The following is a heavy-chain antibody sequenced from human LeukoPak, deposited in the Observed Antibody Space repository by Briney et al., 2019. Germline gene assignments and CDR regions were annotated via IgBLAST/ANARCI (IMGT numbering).Heavy chain of an antibody. J-gene: IGHJ4*02. V-gene: IGHV1-2*02. CDR1: GYTFIDNY. D-gene: IGHD6-13*01. CDR3: ARGRSIAAAGTLAPGDY. Sequence: ASVKVSCKASGYTFIDNYMHWVRPAPGRGLAWMGWINPKSGDPKYAQNTQGRVTMTRDTSINTAYLELTSLTSDDTAVYYCARGRSIAAAGTLAPGDYWGQGTLVTVSS. CDR2: INPKSGDP.